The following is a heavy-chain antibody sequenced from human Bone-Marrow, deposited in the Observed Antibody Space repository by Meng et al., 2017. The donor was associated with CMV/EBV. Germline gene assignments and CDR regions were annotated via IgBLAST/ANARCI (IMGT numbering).Heavy chain of an antibody. CDR1: GDSVSRNNII. CDR2: TYYRSKWYN. Sequence: SQTLSLTCAISGDSVSRNNIIWNWIRQSPSRGLEWLGRTYYRSKWYNDYAVSVKSRITINPDTSKNQFSLQLNSVTPEDTAVYYCARVGGPYCSGGSCYLLSAFDIWGQGTMVTVSS. CDR3: ARVGGPYCSGGSCYLLSAFDI. D-gene: IGHD2-15*01. J-gene: IGHJ3*02. V-gene: IGHV6-1*01.